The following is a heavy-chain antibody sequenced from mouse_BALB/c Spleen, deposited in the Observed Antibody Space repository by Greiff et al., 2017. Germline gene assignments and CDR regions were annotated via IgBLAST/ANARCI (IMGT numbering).Heavy chain of an antibody. CDR1: GFSLTGYG. CDR3: AREEGDGNYAFAY. Sequence: VQRVESGPGLVAPSQSLSITCTVSGFSLTGYGVNWVRQPPGKGLEWLGMIWGDGSTDYNSALKSRLSISKDNSKSQVFLKMNSLQTDDTARYYCAREEGDGNYAFAYWGQGTLVTVSA. CDR2: IWGDGST. V-gene: IGHV2-6-7*01. J-gene: IGHJ3*01. D-gene: IGHD2-1*01.